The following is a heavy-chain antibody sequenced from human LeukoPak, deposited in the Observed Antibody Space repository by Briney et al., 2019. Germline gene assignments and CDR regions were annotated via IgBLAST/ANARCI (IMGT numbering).Heavy chain of an antibody. Sequence: PGGSLRLSCAASGVTLSDHHMDWVRQAPGKGLEWVGRTRNKARGYTTEYAASVKGRFTISRDDSKTLVYLQMNSLRTEDTAVYFCARDGAEGDNSAFYIWGQGTVVTVSS. V-gene: IGHV3-72*01. J-gene: IGHJ3*02. CDR3: ARDGAEGDNSAFYI. CDR1: GVTLSDHH. D-gene: IGHD3-22*01. CDR2: TRNKARGYTT.